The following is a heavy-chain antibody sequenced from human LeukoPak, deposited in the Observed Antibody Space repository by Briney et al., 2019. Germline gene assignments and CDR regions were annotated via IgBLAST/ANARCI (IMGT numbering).Heavy chain of an antibody. V-gene: IGHV4-34*01. CDR1: GGSFSGYY. CDR3: ARGRDEYKGGNY. CDR2: IHPSGIT. J-gene: IGHJ4*02. Sequence: SETLSLTCAVYGGSFSGYYLTWIRQPPGKGLEWIGEIHPSGITNYNPSLESQVIISVDTSKNQFSLKLSSVTAADTAVYFCARGRDEYKGGNYWGQGTLVTVSS. D-gene: IGHD5-24*01.